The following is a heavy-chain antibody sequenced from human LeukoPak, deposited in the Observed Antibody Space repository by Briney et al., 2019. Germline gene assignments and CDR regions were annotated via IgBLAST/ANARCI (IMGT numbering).Heavy chain of an antibody. CDR1: GGSISSYY. J-gene: IGHJ3*02. CDR2: IYTSGSA. Sequence: PSETLSLTCTVSGGSISSYYWSWIRQPAGKGLEWIGRIYTSGSANYSPSLRSRVTMSVDMSKNQFSLKLRSVTAADTAVYYCARQGAVDIWGQGTMVIVSA. CDR3: ARQGAVDI. V-gene: IGHV4-4*07.